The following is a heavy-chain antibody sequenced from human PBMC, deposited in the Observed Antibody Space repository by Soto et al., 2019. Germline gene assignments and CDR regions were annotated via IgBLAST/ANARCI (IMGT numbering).Heavy chain of an antibody. CDR2: IYYSGST. V-gene: IGHV4-59*08. CDR3: AGGYYYDSSGYYAYFDY. CDR1: GGSISSYY. D-gene: IGHD3-22*01. J-gene: IGHJ4*02. Sequence: PSETLSLTCTVSGGSISSYYWSWIRQPPGKGLEWIGYIYYSGSTNYNPSLKSRVTISVDTSKNQFSLKLSSVTAADTAVYYCAGGYYYDSSGYYAYFDYWGQGTLVTVSS.